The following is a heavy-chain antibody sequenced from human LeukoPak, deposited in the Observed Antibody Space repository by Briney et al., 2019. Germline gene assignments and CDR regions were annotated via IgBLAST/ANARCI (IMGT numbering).Heavy chain of an antibody. CDR3: AVNSNSGTYPT. D-gene: IGHD3-10*01. J-gene: IGHJ5*02. CDR2: IKQDGSEK. CDR1: GFTFSSYW. Sequence: PGGSLRLSCAASGFTFSSYWMSWVRQALGKGLEWVANIKQDGSEKTYVDSVKGRFTISRDNAKNSLYMQMNSLRGEDTAVYYCAVNSNSGTYPTWGQGTLVTVSS. V-gene: IGHV3-7*01.